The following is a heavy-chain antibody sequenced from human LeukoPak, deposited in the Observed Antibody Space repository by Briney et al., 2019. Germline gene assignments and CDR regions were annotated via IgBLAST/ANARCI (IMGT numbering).Heavy chain of an antibody. Sequence: SETLSLTCAVYGGSFSGYYWSWIRQPPGKGLEWIGEINHSGSTNYNPSLKSRVTISVDTSKNQFSLKLSSVTAADTAVYYCARGLYSSSWVDYRGQGTLVTVSS. CDR2: INHSGST. D-gene: IGHD6-13*01. V-gene: IGHV4-34*01. CDR1: GGSFSGYY. CDR3: ARGLYSSSWVDY. J-gene: IGHJ4*02.